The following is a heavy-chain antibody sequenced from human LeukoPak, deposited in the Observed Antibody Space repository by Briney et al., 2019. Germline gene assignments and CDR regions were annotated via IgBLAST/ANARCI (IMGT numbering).Heavy chain of an antibody. CDR3: ARGLVPAANFDY. CDR1: GGSISRSSYY. Sequence: SETLSLTCTVSGGSISRSSYYWVWIRQPPGKGLEWIGTIYYSGSTYYNPSLKSRVTISADTSKNQFSLKLSSVTAADTAVYYCARGLVPAANFDYWGQGTLVTVSS. V-gene: IGHV4-39*07. D-gene: IGHD2-2*01. J-gene: IGHJ4*02. CDR2: IYYSGST.